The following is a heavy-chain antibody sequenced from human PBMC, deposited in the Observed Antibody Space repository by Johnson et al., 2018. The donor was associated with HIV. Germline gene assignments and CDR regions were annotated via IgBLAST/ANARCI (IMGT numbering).Heavy chain of an antibody. CDR3: ARELRGPDAFDI. J-gene: IGHJ3*02. CDR1: GFTFSSYP. Sequence: QVQLVESGGGVVQPGRSLRLSCAASGFTFSSYPMHWVRQAPGKGLEWVSGISWNSGFRGYADSVKGRFTISRDNSKSTLILQMNGLREEDTAIYYCARELRGPDAFDIWGQGTMVTVSS. V-gene: IGHV3-NL1*01. CDR2: ISWNSGFR.